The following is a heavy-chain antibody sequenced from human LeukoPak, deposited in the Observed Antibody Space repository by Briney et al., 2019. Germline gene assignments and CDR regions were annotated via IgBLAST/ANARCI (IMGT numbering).Heavy chain of an antibody. D-gene: IGHD3-22*01. CDR2: IGWNSGGI. CDR3: ARDYYYDSSGYLGY. CDR1: GFTFDDYA. Sequence: GGSLRLSCAASGFTFDDYAMHWVRQVPGKGLEWVSGIGWNSGGIGYADSVKGRFTISRDNAKNSLYLQMNSLRAEDTAVYYCARDYYYDSSGYLGYWGQGTLVTVSS. J-gene: IGHJ4*02. V-gene: IGHV3-9*01.